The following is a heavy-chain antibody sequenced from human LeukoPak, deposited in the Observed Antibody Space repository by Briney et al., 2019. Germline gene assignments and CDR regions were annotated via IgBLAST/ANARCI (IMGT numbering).Heavy chain of an antibody. CDR2: INHSGST. V-gene: IGHV4-34*01. D-gene: IGHD3-3*01. CDR3: ARSAARAFGY. J-gene: IGHJ4*02. CDR1: GGSFSGYY. Sequence: SETLSLTCAVYGGSFSGYYWSWIRQPPGKGLEWIGEINHSGSTNYNPSLKSRVTISVDTSKNQLSLKLSSVTAADTAVYYCARSAARAFGYWGQGTLVTVSS.